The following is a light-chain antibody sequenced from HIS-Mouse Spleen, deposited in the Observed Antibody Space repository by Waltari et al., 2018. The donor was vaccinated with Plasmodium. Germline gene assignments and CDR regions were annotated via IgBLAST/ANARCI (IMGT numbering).Light chain of an antibody. CDR2: DAS. V-gene: IGKV1-33*01. J-gene: IGKJ2*01. Sequence: DIQMTQSPSSLSASVGDRVTITFQASQEISNYLNWYQQKPGKAPKLLIYDASNLETGVPSRFSGSGSGTDFTFTISSLQPEDIATYYCQQYDNLPPYTFGQGTKLEIK. CDR1: QEISNY. CDR3: QQYDNLPPYT.